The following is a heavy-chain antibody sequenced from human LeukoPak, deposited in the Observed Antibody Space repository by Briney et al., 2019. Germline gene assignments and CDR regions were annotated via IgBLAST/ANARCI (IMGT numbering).Heavy chain of an antibody. Sequence: GGSLRLSCAASGFTFSSYSVNWVRQAPGKGLEWVSYISSSSSTIYYADSVKGRFTISRDNAKNSLYLQMNSLRAEDTAVYYCAKRYCSGGSCYPYYYYYYYMDVWGKGTTVTVSS. CDR1: GFTFSSYS. V-gene: IGHV3-48*01. D-gene: IGHD2-15*01. CDR2: ISSSSSTI. J-gene: IGHJ6*03. CDR3: AKRYCSGGSCYPYYYYYYYMDV.